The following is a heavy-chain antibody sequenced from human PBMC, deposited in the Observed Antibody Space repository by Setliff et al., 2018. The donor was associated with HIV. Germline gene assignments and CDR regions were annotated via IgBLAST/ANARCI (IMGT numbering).Heavy chain of an antibody. CDR3: ARVIWGNPRD. CDR1: GGSFSGHY. V-gene: IGHV4-34*01. J-gene: IGHJ4*02. CDR2: VNHRGST. Sequence: SETLSLTCAVYGGSFSGHYWSWIRQPPGKGMEWIGEVNHRGSTNYNPSLKSRVTISVDRSKNQFSLKMTSVTAADTAVYYCARVIWGNPRDWGQGTLVTVSS. D-gene: IGHD7-27*01.